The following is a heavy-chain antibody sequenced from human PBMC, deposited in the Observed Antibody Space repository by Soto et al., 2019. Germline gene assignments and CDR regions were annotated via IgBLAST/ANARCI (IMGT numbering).Heavy chain of an antibody. CDR3: AREVVPATVDLYYFYVDF. CDR1: GGFISSGDYY. CDR2: IEHSGSS. D-gene: IGHD2-2*01. Sequence: QVQLQESGPGLVKPSQTLSLTCTVSGGFISSGDYYWNWIRQLPGKGLEWIGYIEHSGSSFYNPPRKRRVAIAADTSKNQFSLKLNSVPGADTAVYYCAREVVPATVDLYYFYVDFWRKGTTVSVSS. J-gene: IGHJ6*03. V-gene: IGHV4-31*03.